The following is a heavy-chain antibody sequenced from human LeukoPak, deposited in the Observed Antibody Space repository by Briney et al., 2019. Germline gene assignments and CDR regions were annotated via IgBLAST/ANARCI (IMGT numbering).Heavy chain of an antibody. CDR3: AHLGASGDCYPFCGMDV. CDR2: IYWDDDK. V-gene: IGHV2-5*02. J-gene: IGHJ6*02. CDR1: GFSLSTRGVG. D-gene: IGHD2-21*02. Sequence: SGPALVKPTQTLTLTCTFSGFSLSTRGVGVGWIRQPPGKALEWLALIYWDDDKRYSPSLKSRLTITKDTSKNQVVLTMTNMDPVDTATYYCAHLGASGDCYPFCGMDVWGQGTTVTVSS.